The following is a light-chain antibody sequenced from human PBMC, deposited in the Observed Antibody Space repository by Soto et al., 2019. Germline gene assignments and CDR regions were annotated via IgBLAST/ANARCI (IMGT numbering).Light chain of an antibody. J-gene: IGKJ1*01. CDR2: AAS. Sequence: AIQMTQSPSSLSASVGDRITITCRASQGIRSDLGWYQQHPGKAPKLLIFAASHLQSGVPSRCSGSGSGTDFTLTISSLQPEDFATYYCLQDYNYPRTFGQGTKVEIK. V-gene: IGKV1-6*01. CDR1: QGIRSD. CDR3: LQDYNYPRT.